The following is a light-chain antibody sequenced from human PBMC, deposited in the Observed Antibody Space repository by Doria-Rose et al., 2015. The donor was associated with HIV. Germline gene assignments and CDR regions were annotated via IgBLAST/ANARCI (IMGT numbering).Light chain of an antibody. CDR1: SSDLSGYNS. Sequence: QSITISCRGTSSDLSGYNSVSWYQQYPGKAPKVIIYDVIRRPSDVSYRFSASKSGNTASLTISGLQPEDEAYYYCNSYTASGHVVFGGGTKLTVL. V-gene: IGLV2-14*03. CDR2: DVI. CDR3: NSYTASGHVV. J-gene: IGLJ2*01.